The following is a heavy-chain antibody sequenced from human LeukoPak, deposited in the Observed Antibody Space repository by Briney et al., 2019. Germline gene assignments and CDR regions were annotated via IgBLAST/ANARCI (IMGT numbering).Heavy chain of an antibody. CDR3: ARGRESSKLTSGFQSFDWLSDSFDL. CDR1: GYSFTNYD. V-gene: IGHV1-8*01. CDR2: MSPNSGKT. Sequence: ASVKVSCKTSGYSFTNYDINWVRQATGQGLEWMGWMSPNSGKTGYAQKFQGRVTMTKNTSMSTVYMELSSLTSEDTAVYYCARGRESSKLTSGFQSFDWLSDSFDLWGQGTIVTVSS. J-gene: IGHJ3*01. D-gene: IGHD3-9*01.